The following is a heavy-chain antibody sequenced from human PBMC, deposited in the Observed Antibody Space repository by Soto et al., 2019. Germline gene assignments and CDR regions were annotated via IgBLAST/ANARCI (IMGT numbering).Heavy chain of an antibody. J-gene: IGHJ4*02. V-gene: IGHV4-38-2*02. D-gene: IGHD3-22*01. CDR1: GYSISSGYY. Sequence: SETLSLTCTVSGYSISSGYYWGWIRQPPGKGLEWIGSIYHSGSTYYNPSLKSRVTISVDTSKNQFSLKLSSVTAADTAVYYCARRVDSSGADYWGQGTLVTVSS. CDR2: IYHSGST. CDR3: ARRVDSSGADY.